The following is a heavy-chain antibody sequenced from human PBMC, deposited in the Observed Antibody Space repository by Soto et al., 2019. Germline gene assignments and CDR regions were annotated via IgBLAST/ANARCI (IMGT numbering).Heavy chain of an antibody. CDR3: ARVPRHMLYGRTRIGMDV. J-gene: IGHJ6*02. D-gene: IGHD2-8*01. V-gene: IGHV1-69*01. CDR1: GGTFGIYA. CDR2: IIPAFGTT. Sequence: QVQLVQSGAAVSKPGSSVKVSCKASGGTFGIYAIGWVRQAPGQGLEWMGGIIPAFGTTKNAQKFQDRVDMTADESTNTVYMGLRGLRFDDTAGYYRARVPRHMLYGRTRIGMDVWGEGT.